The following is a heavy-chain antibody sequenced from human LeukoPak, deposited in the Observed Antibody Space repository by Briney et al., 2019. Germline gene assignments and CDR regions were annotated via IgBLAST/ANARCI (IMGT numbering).Heavy chain of an antibody. D-gene: IGHD2-15*01. J-gene: IGHJ4*02. V-gene: IGHV3-15*01. Sequence: PGGSLRLSCAATGFPFSNAWMSWVRQAPGKGLEWVGRIKSKANGGTTDYGAPVKGRFTISRDDSKNTLYLQMDSLKTEDTAVYYCTTLVVEPDYWGQGTLVTVSS. CDR2: IKSKANGGTT. CDR1: GFPFSNAW. CDR3: TTLVVEPDY.